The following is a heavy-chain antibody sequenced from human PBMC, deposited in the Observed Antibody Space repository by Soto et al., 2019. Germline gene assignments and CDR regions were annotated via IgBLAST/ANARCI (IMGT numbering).Heavy chain of an antibody. CDR2: IWNDGNGY. J-gene: IGHJ6*02. CDR1: GFTFNNYG. D-gene: IGHD6-13*01. V-gene: IGHV3-33*01. Sequence: QVQLVESGGGVVQPGRSLRLSCAASGFTFNNYGMHWVRQAPGKGLEWVAVIWNDGNGYYYANSVKGRFTISRDNSKNTLYLQMSILRAEDTAVYYCARRQISPPASGAASARGGMDVWGQGTTVTVSS. CDR3: ARRQISPPASGAASARGGMDV.